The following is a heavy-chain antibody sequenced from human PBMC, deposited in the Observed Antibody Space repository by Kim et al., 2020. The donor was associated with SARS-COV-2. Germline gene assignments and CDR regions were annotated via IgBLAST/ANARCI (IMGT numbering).Heavy chain of an antibody. CDR3: ARGRYDYVTAVAGTPSGPFDY. CDR1: GGSFSGYY. CDR2: INHSGST. J-gene: IGHJ4*02. D-gene: IGHD6-19*01. V-gene: IGHV4-34*01. Sequence: SETLSLTCAVYGGSFSGYYWSWIRQPPGKGLEWIGEINHSGSTNYNPSLKSRVTISVDTSKNQFSLKLSSVTAADTAVYYCARGRYDYVTAVAGTPSGPFDYWGQGTLVTVSS.